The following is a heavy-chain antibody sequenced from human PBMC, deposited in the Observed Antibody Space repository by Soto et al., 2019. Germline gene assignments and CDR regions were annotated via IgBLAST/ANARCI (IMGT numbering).Heavy chain of an antibody. D-gene: IGHD2-21*01. Sequence: PGGSLRLSCAASGFSFSDYEMNWVRQAPGKGLEWVSYSSRSGSTIEYADSVKGRFTISRDYAKTSLYLQMNSLRVEDTAVYYCAIGYCSKKFDDWCQGTLVTVSS. CDR3: AIGYCSKKFDD. CDR1: GFSFSDYE. CDR2: SSRSGSTI. V-gene: IGHV3-48*03. J-gene: IGHJ4*02.